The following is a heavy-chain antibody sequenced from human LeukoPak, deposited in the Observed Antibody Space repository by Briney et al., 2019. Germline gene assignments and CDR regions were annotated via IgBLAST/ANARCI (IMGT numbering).Heavy chain of an antibody. J-gene: IGHJ5*02. CDR2: ISAYDANT. D-gene: IGHD2-15*01. Sequence: GASVKVSCKASGYTFTNFGVGWVRQTPGQGLEWMGWISAYDANTNYAQSFQGRVTMTTDTSTSTAYMELSRLRSDDTAVYYCAREEDVVVVAATNSGFDPWGQGTLVTVSS. CDR3: AREEDVVVVAATNSGFDP. V-gene: IGHV1-18*01. CDR1: GYTFTNFG.